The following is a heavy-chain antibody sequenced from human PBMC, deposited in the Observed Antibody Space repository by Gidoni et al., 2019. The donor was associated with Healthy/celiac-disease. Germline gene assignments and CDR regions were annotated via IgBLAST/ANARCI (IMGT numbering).Heavy chain of an antibody. CDR3: AKEGTYCGGDCTLYYYYYGMDV. CDR1: GFTFSSYA. D-gene: IGHD2-21*02. V-gene: IGHV3-30*18. Sequence: QVPLVESGGGVVQPGRSLRLSCAASGFTFSSYAMHWVRQAPGKGLEWGAVISYDGSNKYYADSVKGRFTVSRDNSKNTLYLQMNSLRAEDTAVYYCAKEGTYCGGDCTLYYYYYGMDVWGQGTTVTVSS. J-gene: IGHJ6*02. CDR2: ISYDGSNK.